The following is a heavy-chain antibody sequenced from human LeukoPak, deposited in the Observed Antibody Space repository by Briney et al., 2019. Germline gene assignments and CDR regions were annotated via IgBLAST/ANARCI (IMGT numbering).Heavy chain of an antibody. CDR2: ISSSSSYI. CDR3: ARGSCSSTSCYANDY. V-gene: IGHV3-21*01. D-gene: IGHD2-2*01. CDR1: GFTFSSYW. Sequence: GGSLRLSCAASGFTFSSYWMHWVRQAPGKGLVWVSSISSSSSYIYYADSVKGRFTISRDNAKNSLYLQMNSLRAEDTAVYYCARGSCSSTSCYANDYWGQGTLVTVSS. J-gene: IGHJ4*02.